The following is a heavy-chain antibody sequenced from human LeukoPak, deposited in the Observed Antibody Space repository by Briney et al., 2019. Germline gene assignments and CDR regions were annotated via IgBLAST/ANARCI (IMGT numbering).Heavy chain of an antibody. V-gene: IGHV1-2*02. CDR3: ARATSYYFDY. CDR1: GYTFTDYY. CDR2: INPNSGVT. Sequence: ASVKVSCKASGYTFTDYYMHWVRQAPGQGLEWMGWINPNSGVTNYAQKLQGRVTTTTDTSTSTAYMELRSLRSDDTAVYYCARATSYYFDYWGQGTLVTVSS. D-gene: IGHD5-12*01. J-gene: IGHJ4*02.